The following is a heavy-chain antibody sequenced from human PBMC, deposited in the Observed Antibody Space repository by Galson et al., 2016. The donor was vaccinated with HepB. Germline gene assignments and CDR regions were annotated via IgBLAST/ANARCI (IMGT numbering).Heavy chain of an antibody. D-gene: IGHD1-26*01. V-gene: IGHV3-23*01. CDR2: IDGSGHTT. Sequence: SLRLSCAAAGFSFSSYAMSWVRQAPGKGLEWVAGIDGSGHTTYYVDSVKGRFTISRDNPKNTLYLQMNSLRVDDTAIYYCGKGVGPTTCLDYWGQGTLVTVSS. CDR3: GKGVGPTTCLDY. CDR1: GFSFSSYA. J-gene: IGHJ4*02.